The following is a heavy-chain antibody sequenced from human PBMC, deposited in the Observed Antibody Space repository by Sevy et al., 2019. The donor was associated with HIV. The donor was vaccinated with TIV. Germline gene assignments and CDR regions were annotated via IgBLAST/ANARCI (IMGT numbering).Heavy chain of an antibody. CDR2: ISAYNGQT. Sequence: ASVKVSCKASGYTFTSYGISWVRQAPGQGLEWIGWISAYNGQTDYAQKLQGRVTMTTDTSTTTAYMELTSLRSDDTAVYYCATYGSDIYFHGLDVWGQGTTVTVSS. CDR3: ATYGSDIYFHGLDV. J-gene: IGHJ6*02. V-gene: IGHV1-18*01. CDR1: GYTFTSYG. D-gene: IGHD6-25*01.